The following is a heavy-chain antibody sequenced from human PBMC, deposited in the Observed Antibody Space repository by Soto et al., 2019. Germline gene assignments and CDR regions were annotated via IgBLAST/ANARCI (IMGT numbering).Heavy chain of an antibody. CDR2: IIPIFGTA. Sequence: QVQLVQSGAEVKKPGSSVKVSCKASGGTFSSYAISWVRQAPGQGLEWMGGIIPIFGTANYAQKFQGRVPITREKSTSTAYMEVRSLRCGDPAVYYCARESRWGGGWFDPWGQGTLVTVSS. D-gene: IGHD3-16*01. CDR3: ARESRWGGGWFDP. J-gene: IGHJ5*02. CDR1: GGTFSSYA. V-gene: IGHV1-69*14.